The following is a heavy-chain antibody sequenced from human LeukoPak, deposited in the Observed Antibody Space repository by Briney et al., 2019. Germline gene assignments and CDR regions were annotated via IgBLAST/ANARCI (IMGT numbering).Heavy chain of an antibody. CDR1: GFTFSSYG. D-gene: IGHD5-24*01. Sequence: GGSLRLSCAASGFTFSSYGMHWVRQAPGKGLEWVAFIRYDGSNKYYADSVKGRFTISRDNSKNTLYLQMNSLRAEDTAVYYCAKGRRMATIVNSFDYWGQGTLVTVSS. J-gene: IGHJ4*02. V-gene: IGHV3-30*02. CDR3: AKGRRMATIVNSFDY. CDR2: IRYDGSNK.